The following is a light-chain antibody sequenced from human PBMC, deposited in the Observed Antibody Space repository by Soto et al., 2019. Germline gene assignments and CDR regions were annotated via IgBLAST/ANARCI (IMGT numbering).Light chain of an antibody. CDR2: DVS. V-gene: IGLV2-14*01. CDR1: SSDIGGYNY. CDR3: SSQAVSSTLV. J-gene: IGLJ2*01. Sequence: QSALTQPASVSESPGQSITISCSGTSSDIGGYNYVSWYQQHPGKAPKLMIYDVSNRPSGVSNRFSGSKSGNTASLTISGLQAEDEADYYCSSQAVSSTLVFGGGTKLTVL.